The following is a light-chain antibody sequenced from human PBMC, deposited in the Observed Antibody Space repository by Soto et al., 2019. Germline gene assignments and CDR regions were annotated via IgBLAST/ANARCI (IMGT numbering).Light chain of an antibody. Sequence: EIVLTQSPATLSLSPGERATLSCRASQSVSSYLAWFQQKPGQAPRLLIYDASIRATGIPARFSGSGSETDFTLTISSLEPEDSAVYYCQQRASWVTFGQGTRLEIK. V-gene: IGKV3-11*01. CDR2: DAS. CDR3: QQRASWVT. J-gene: IGKJ5*01. CDR1: QSVSSY.